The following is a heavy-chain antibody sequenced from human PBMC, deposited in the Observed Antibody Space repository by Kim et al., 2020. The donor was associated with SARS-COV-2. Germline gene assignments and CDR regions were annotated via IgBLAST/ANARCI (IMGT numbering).Heavy chain of an antibody. D-gene: IGHD4-17*01. CDR2: T. J-gene: IGHJ4*02. V-gene: IGHV4-30-2*04. CDR3: ARIDYGSRHFDY. Sequence: TSYHPSLKSRVPISEDTSTNQFSLKLSSMTTADTAVYFCARIDYGSRHFDYWGQGALVTVSS.